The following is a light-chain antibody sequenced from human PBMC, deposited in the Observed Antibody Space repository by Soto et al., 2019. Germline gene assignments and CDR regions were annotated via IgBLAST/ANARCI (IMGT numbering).Light chain of an antibody. J-gene: IGLJ2*01. CDR2: DVN. V-gene: IGLV2-14*03. Sequence: QSVLTQPASMAGSPGQSITISCTGTSSDVGGYNYVSWYRQHPGKAPKLMIHDVNNRPSGVSNRFSGSKSGNTASLTISGLQAEDEADSYCSSHSSSSTLVVFGGGTKLTVL. CDR3: SSHSSSSTLVV. CDR1: SSDVGGYNY.